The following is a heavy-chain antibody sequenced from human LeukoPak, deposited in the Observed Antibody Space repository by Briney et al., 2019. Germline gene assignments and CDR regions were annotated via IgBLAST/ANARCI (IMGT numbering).Heavy chain of an antibody. D-gene: IGHD2-21*02. J-gene: IGHJ4*02. CDR2: ISAYNGNT. V-gene: IGHV1-18*01. CDR1: GYTFTGYG. Sequence: ASVKVSCTASGYTFTGYGISWVRQAPGQGLEWMGWISAYNGNTNYAQKLQARVTMTTDTSTSTAYMELRSLRSDDTAVYYCARAPERAYCGGDCSAYLDYWGQGTLVTVSS. CDR3: ARAPERAYCGGDCSAYLDY.